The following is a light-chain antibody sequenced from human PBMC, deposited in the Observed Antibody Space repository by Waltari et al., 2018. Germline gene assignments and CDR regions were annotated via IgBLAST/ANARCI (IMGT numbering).Light chain of an antibody. CDR3: LLYSGGARV. Sequence: QTVVTQEPSLTVSPGGTGTLTCASSTGAVTSDHYPNWFQQQPGQPPKTLIYSTFRRPSGTSARFSGSLLGVNAALTLSDVQPDDEADYYCLLYSGGARVFGGGTRLTVL. CDR1: TGAVTSDHY. CDR2: STF. V-gene: IGLV7-43*01. J-gene: IGLJ3*02.